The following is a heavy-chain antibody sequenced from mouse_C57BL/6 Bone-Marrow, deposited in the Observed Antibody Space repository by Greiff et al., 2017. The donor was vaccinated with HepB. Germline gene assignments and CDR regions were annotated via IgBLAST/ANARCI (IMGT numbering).Heavy chain of an antibody. J-gene: IGHJ1*03. Sequence: QVQLQQPGAELVMPGASVKLSCKASGYTFTSYWMHWVKQRPGQGLEWIGEIDPSDSYTNYNQKFKGKSTLTVDKSSSTAYMQLSSLTSEDSAVYYCARPHSWFFDVWGTGTTVTVSS. CDR1: GYTFTSYW. CDR2: IDPSDSYT. V-gene: IGHV1-69*01. CDR3: ARPHSWFFDV.